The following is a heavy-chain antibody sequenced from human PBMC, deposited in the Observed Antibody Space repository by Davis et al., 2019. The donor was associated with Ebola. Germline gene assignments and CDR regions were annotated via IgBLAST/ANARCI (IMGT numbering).Heavy chain of an antibody. V-gene: IGHV3-53*05. CDR2: IYSGGST. CDR3: AEIYWVRYGMDV. D-gene: IGHD2-8*02. Sequence: PGGSLRLSCAASGFTVSSNYMSWVRQAPGKGLEWVSVIYSGGSTYYADSVKGRFTISRDNSQNTLSLQMNSLRAEDTAVYYCAEIYWVRYGMDVWGQGTTVTVSS. CDR1: GFTVSSNY. J-gene: IGHJ6*02.